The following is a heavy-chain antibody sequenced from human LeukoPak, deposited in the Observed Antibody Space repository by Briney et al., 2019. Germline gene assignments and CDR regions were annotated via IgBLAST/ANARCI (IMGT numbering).Heavy chain of an antibody. CDR2: ISSSGSTI. Sequence: GGSLRLSCAASGFTFSDYYMSWIRQAPGKGLEWVSYISSSGSTIFYADSVKGRFTISRDNAKNSLYLQMNSLRAEDTAVYYCARNYYDSSDYSDYWGQGTLVTVSS. J-gene: IGHJ4*02. CDR1: GFTFSDYY. CDR3: ARNYYDSSDYSDY. V-gene: IGHV3-11*01. D-gene: IGHD3-22*01.